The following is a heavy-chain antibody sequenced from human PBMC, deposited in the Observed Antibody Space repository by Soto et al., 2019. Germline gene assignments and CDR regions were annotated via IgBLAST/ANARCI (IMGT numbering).Heavy chain of an antibody. CDR3: ARDTNPADFFDY. CDR1: GYTFTSYG. Sequence: QVQLVQSGAEVKKPGASVKVSCKAFGYTFTSYGISWVRQAPGQGLEWMGWISAYEGNTNFAQKLQGRGTMTPDTSTSTAYMELRSLRSDDTAVYYCARDTNPADFFDYWGQGTLVTVSS. CDR2: ISAYEGNT. V-gene: IGHV1-18*04. D-gene: IGHD2-8*01. J-gene: IGHJ4*02.